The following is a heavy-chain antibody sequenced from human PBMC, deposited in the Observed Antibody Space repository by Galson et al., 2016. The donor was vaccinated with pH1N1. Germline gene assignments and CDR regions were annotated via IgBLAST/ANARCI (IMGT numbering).Heavy chain of an antibody. Sequence: SLRLSCAASGFTVSSNYMGWVRQAPGKGLEWVSLIYSGGRTYYADSVKGRFTISRDNSKNTLYLQMNSLRVEDTAVYYRARVGDFWSYYYYNMDVWGQGTTVTVSS. CDR1: GFTVSSNY. D-gene: IGHD3-3*01. CDR2: IYSGGRT. J-gene: IGHJ6*02. CDR3: ARVGDFWSYYYYNMDV. V-gene: IGHV3-53*01.